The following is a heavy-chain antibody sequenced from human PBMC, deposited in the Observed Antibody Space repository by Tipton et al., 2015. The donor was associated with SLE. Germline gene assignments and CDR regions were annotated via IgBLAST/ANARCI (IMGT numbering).Heavy chain of an antibody. D-gene: IGHD1-26*01. CDR3: AGGVGPKGVLDY. CDR2: ISVYNGKS. J-gene: IGHJ4*02. CDR1: GDTFTNFG. V-gene: IGHV1-18*01. Sequence: QVQLVQSGGEVKESGASVKVSCKASGDTFTNFGISWVRQAPGQGLEWMGWISVYNGKSDYEQKLQGRVTMTTDTSTTTAYMELRSLRSDDTAVYYCAGGVGPKGVLDYWGQGTLVTVSS.